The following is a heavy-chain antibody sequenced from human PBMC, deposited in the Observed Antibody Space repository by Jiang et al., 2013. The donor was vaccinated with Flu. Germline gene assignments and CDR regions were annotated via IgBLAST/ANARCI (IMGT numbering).Heavy chain of an antibody. Sequence: GAEVKKPGSSVKVSCKASGGTFSSYAISWVRQAPGQGLEWMGRIIPILGIANYAQKFQGRVTITADKSTSTAYMELSSLRSEDTAVYYCARSATGVAGPENYGMDVWGKGTTVTVSS. CDR1: GGTFSSYA. V-gene: IGHV1-69*04. D-gene: IGHD6-19*01. CDR2: IIPILGIA. CDR3: ARSATGVAGPENYGMDV. J-gene: IGHJ6*04.